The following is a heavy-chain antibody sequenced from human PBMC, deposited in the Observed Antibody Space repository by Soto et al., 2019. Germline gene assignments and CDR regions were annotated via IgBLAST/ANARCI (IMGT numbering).Heavy chain of an antibody. CDR3: ARRRITMIVVVFEAFEI. CDR1: GGSISSSYW. CDR2: IYHSGST. D-gene: IGHD3-22*01. Sequence: QVQLQESGPGLVKPSGTLSLTCAVSGGSISSSYWWSWVRQPPGKGLEWIGEIYHSGSTNYNPSLKSRVTISVPKSKNQFSLKLSSVTAADTAVYYCARRRITMIVVVFEAFEIWGQGTMVTVSS. V-gene: IGHV4-4*02. J-gene: IGHJ3*02.